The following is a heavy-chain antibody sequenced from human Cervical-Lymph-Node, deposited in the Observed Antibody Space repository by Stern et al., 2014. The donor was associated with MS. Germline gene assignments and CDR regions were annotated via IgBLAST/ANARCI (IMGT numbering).Heavy chain of an antibody. CDR1: GYTFTSYG. Sequence: MQLVESGAEVKKPGASVKVSCKASGYTFTSYGISWVRQAPGQGLEWMGWISAYNGNTNYAQKLQGRVTMTTDTSTSTAYMELRSLRSDDTAVYYCARARYGGTTDLELHYWGQGTLVTVSS. CDR2: ISAYNGNT. J-gene: IGHJ4*02. V-gene: IGHV1-18*01. CDR3: ARARYGGTTDLELHY. D-gene: IGHD4-11*01.